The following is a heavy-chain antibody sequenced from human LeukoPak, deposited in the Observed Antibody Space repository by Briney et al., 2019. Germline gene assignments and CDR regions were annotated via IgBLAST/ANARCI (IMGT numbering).Heavy chain of an antibody. Sequence: PSETLSLTCSVSVGSISSSNDYGGWIRQPPGKGLEWIGRIYYSGSTYYNPYLKSRVNIFVDTSKHQFSLKLSSVTAEDTAVYYCARQSTMVRGVIHGDYWGPGTLVTVSS. D-gene: IGHD3-10*01. CDR1: VGSISSSNDY. J-gene: IGHJ4*02. CDR3: ARQSTMVRGVIHGDY. V-gene: IGHV4-39*01. CDR2: IYYSGST.